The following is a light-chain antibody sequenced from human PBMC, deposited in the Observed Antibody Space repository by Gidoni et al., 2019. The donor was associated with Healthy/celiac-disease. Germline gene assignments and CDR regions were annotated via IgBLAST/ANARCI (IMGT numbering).Light chain of an antibody. CDR1: SPNIGAGYD. CDR2: GNS. CDR3: QSYDSSLSAVV. J-gene: IGLJ2*01. Sequence: SVLTQTPSLSGAPGQRVTISCPGSSPNIGAGYDVHWYQQLPGPAPKLLIYGNSNRPSGVPDRFSGSKSGTSASLAITGLQAEDEADYYCQSYDSSLSAVVFGGGTKLTVL. V-gene: IGLV1-40*01.